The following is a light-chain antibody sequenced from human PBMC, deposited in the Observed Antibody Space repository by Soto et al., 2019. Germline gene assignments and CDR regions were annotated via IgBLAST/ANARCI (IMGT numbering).Light chain of an antibody. J-gene: IGKJ5*01. CDR3: QQYNNWPS. CDR2: DIS. V-gene: IGKV3-15*01. Sequence: VVMTQSPATLSVSPGERATLSCMASQTVSRNLAWYQQRPGQAPRLLIYDISNRATGVPARFSGSGSETEFTLTIRSLQSEDFAVYLCQQYNNWPSFGQGTRLEIK. CDR1: QTVSRN.